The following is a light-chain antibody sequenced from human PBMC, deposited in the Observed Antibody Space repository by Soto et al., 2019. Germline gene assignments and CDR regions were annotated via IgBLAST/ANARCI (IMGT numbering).Light chain of an antibody. Sequence: EIVLTQSPATLSLSPGESATLSCRASQSVSSYLAWYQQKPGQAPRLLIYDASNRATGIPARFSGSGSGTDFTLTISSLEPEDFAMYYCLLYFSPDRYTFGPGTKVQIK. CDR1: QSVSSY. CDR3: LLYFSPDRYT. V-gene: IGKV3-11*01. J-gene: IGKJ2*01. CDR2: DAS.